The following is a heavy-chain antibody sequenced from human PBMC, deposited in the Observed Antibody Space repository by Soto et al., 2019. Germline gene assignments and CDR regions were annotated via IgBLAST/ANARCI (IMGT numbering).Heavy chain of an antibody. J-gene: IGHJ6*02. CDR3: ARDRRSGSSKYYYYYYGMDV. D-gene: IGHD3-3*01. CDR1: GGSISSDY. CDR2: IYYSGST. Sequence: ETLSLTCTVSGGSISSDYWSWIRQPPGKGLEWIGYIYYSGSTNYNPSLKSRVTISVDTSKNQFSLKLSSVTAADTAVYYCARDRRSGSSKYYYYYYGMDVWGQGTTVTVS. V-gene: IGHV4-59*01.